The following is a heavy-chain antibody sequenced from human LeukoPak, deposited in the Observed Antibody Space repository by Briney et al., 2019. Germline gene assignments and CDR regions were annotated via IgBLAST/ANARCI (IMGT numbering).Heavy chain of an antibody. D-gene: IGHD2-21*01. CDR2: ISVSGNT. CDR3: AKAPVTTCSGAYCYPFDY. CDR1: GFNLCSYA. V-gene: IGHV3-23*01. J-gene: IGHJ4*02. Sequence: PGGSLRLSCAASGFNLCSYAMSWVRQAPGKGLEWVSAISVSGNTYHADSVKGRFTISRDSSKNTLYLQMNRLRAEDAAVYYCAKAPVTTCSGAYCYPFDYWGQGTLVTVSS.